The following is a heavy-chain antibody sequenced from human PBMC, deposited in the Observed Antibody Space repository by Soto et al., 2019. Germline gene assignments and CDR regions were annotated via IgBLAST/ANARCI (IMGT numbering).Heavy chain of an antibody. V-gene: IGHV5-51*01. J-gene: IGHJ4*02. Sequence: SLKISCTGSGYSFSTYWIAWVRQMPGKGLEWMGITYPGDSDTRYSPSFQGQVTISADTSTKTAYLQWSSLKASDTAIYYCARLPQFLWFGELTYRAYYFNYWGPGTLFTVSS. D-gene: IGHD3-10*01. CDR3: ARLPQFLWFGELTYRAYYFNY. CDR1: GYSFSTYW. CDR2: TYPGDSDT.